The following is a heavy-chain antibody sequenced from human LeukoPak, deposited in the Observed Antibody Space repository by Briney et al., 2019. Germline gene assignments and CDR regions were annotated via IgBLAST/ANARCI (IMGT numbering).Heavy chain of an antibody. D-gene: IGHD7-27*01. CDR1: GGSISSYY. CDR3: AGLGPDAFDI. Sequence: SETLSLTCTVSGGSISSYYWSWIRQPPGKGLEWIGYIYYSGSTNYNPPLKSRVTISVDTSKNQFSLKLSSVTAADTAVYYCAGLGPDAFDIWGQGTMVTVSS. V-gene: IGHV4-59*08. J-gene: IGHJ3*02. CDR2: IYYSGST.